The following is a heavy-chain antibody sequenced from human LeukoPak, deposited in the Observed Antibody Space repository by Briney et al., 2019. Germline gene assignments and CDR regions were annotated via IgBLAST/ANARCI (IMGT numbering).Heavy chain of an antibody. D-gene: IGHD3-16*01. V-gene: IGHV4-38-2*02. J-gene: IGHJ6*02. CDR3: ARHVPYYDSDFSARGMDV. CDR2: IYHSGST. Sequence: PSETLSLTCTVSGYSISSGYWWGWIRQPPGKGLEWIGSIYHSGSTYYHPSLKSRVTMSVDTSRNQFSLKLNSVTAADTAVYYCARHVPYYDSDFSARGMDVWGQGTTVTVSS. CDR1: GYSISSGYW.